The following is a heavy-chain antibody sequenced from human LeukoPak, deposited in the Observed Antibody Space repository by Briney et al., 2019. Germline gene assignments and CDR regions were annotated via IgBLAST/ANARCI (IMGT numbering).Heavy chain of an antibody. D-gene: IGHD5-18*01. Sequence: ASVKVSCKASGYTFTSYYMHWVRQAPGQGLEWMGIINPSGGSTSYAQRFQGRVTMTRDMSTSTVYMELSSLRSEDTAVCYCARLDLGTDTAMYAFDIWGQGTMVTVSS. CDR1: GYTFTSYY. J-gene: IGHJ3*02. CDR2: INPSGGST. V-gene: IGHV1-46*01. CDR3: ARLDLGTDTAMYAFDI.